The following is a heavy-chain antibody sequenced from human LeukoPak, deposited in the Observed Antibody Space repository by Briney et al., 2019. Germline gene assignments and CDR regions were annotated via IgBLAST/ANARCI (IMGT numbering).Heavy chain of an antibody. CDR2: IYYSGSST. Sequence: SETLSLTCTVSGGSMSGFFWTWIRQPPGWELEWIGSIYYSGSSTKYNPSLKSRVTISVDTSKSQFSLNLDSATAADTAVYYCARTSRHFYGSGTNLTPWPAGMDVWGQGTTVTVSS. J-gene: IGHJ6*02. D-gene: IGHD3-10*01. CDR3: ARTSRHFYGSGTNLTPWPAGMDV. V-gene: IGHV4-59*01. CDR1: GGSMSGFF.